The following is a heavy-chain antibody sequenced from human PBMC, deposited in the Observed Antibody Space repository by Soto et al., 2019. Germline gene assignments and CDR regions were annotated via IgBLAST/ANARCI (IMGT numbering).Heavy chain of an antibody. D-gene: IGHD6-6*01. V-gene: IGHV4-59*01. CDR1: GGSISSDY. J-gene: IGHJ4*02. CDR3: AGGIAARPLGY. Sequence: PSETLSLTCTVSGGSISSDYWSWIRQPPGKRLEWIGFIYYNGFTTYSPSLKSRVTISIDTSKNQSSLKLASVTAADTAVYYCAGGIAARPLGYWGQGTLVTVSS. CDR2: IYYNGFT.